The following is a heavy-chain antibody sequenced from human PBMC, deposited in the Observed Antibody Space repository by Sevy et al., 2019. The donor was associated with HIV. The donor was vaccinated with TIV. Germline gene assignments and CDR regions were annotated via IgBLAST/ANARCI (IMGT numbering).Heavy chain of an antibody. CDR3: ARTILGYYFDY. CDR2: ISSSGSNI. CDR1: RFTFSRYE. V-gene: IGHV3-48*03. J-gene: IGHJ4*02. D-gene: IGHD3-3*01. Sequence: GGSLRLSCSASRFTFSRYEMNWVRQAPGKGLEWIAFISSSGSNIYYADSAKGRFAISRDNARNSLFLQMNSLRVEDTAVYYCARTILGYYFDYWGQGALVTVSS.